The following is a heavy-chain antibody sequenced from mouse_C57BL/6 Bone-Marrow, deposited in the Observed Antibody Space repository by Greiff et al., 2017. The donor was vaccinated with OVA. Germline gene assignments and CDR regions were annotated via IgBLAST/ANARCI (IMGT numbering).Heavy chain of an antibody. D-gene: IGHD1-1*01. Sequence: VQLKESGPGLVKPSQSLSLTCSVTGYSITSGYYWNWIRQFPGNKLEWMGYISYDGSNNYNPSLKNRISITRDTSKNQFFLKLNSVTTEDTATYYCARTIYYGSSYVRWYFDVWGTGTTVTVSS. V-gene: IGHV3-6*01. CDR2: ISYDGSN. J-gene: IGHJ1*03. CDR1: GYSITSGYY. CDR3: ARTIYYGSSYVRWYFDV.